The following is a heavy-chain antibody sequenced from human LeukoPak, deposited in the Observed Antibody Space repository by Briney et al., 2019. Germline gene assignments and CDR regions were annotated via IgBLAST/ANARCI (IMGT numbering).Heavy chain of an antibody. V-gene: IGHV3-23*01. D-gene: IGHD5-18*01. CDR2: ITASGAST. CDR3: ARLSDSYGFSPFDY. CDR1: GFTFSDYA. J-gene: IGHJ4*02. Sequence: GGSLRLSCAASGFTFSDYAMTWVRQAPGKGLEWVSTITASGASTYYADSVKGRFTISRDNSKNTLYLQMNSLRAEDTAVYYCARLSDSYGFSPFDYWGQGTLVTVSS.